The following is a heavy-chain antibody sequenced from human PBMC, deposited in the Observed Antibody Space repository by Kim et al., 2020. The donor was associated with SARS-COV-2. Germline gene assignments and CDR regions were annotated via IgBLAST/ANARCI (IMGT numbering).Heavy chain of an antibody. D-gene: IGHD3-22*01. CDR3: AKGPEYLIVVVYEGYFQH. CDR1: GFTFSSYA. Sequence: GGSLRLSCAASGFTFSSYAMSWVRQAPGKGLEWVSAISGSGGSTYYADSVKGRFTISRDNSKNTLYLQMNSLRAEDTAVYYCAKGPEYLIVVVYEGYFQHWGQGNLVTVSS. CDR2: ISGSGGST. V-gene: IGHV3-23*01. J-gene: IGHJ1*01.